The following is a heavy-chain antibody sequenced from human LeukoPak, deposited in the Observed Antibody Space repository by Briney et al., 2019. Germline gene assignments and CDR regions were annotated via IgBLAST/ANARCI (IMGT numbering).Heavy chain of an antibody. J-gene: IGHJ6*02. CDR1: GFTFTSSA. V-gene: IGHV1-58*02. D-gene: IGHD4-17*01. CDR2: IVVGSGNT. Sequence: SVRLSCKASGFTFTSSAMQWARHARGQRLEWIGWIVVGSGNTNYAQKFQERVTITRDMSTSTAYLELSSLRSEDTAVYYCAAGVYGDYAYGMDVWGQATTVTVSS. CDR3: AAGVYGDYAYGMDV.